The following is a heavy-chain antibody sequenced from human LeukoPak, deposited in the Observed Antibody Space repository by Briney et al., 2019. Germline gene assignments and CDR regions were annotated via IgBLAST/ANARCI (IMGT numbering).Heavy chain of an antibody. Sequence: SQTLSLTCAISGDSVSSNSATWNWLRQSPSRGLEWLGRTYYRSKWYNDYAVSVKSRITINPDTSKNQVSLQLNSVTPEDTAVYYCARAPSSGWFGWFGPWGQGTLVTVSS. D-gene: IGHD6-19*01. CDR1: GDSVSSNSAT. V-gene: IGHV6-1*01. CDR2: TYYRSKWYN. CDR3: ARAPSSGWFGWFGP. J-gene: IGHJ5*02.